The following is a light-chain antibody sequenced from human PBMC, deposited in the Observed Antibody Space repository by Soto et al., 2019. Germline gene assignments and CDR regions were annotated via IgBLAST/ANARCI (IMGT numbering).Light chain of an antibody. CDR2: EVS. CDR3: SSYAGSNNQV. CDR1: SSDVGGYN. J-gene: IGLJ1*01. Sequence: QSALTQPPSASGSPGQSVTISCTGTSSDVGGYNVSWYQQHPGRAPKLMIYEVSKRPSGVPDRFSGSKSGNTASLTVSGLQTEDEADYYCSSYAGSNNQVFGTGTKVTVL. V-gene: IGLV2-8*01.